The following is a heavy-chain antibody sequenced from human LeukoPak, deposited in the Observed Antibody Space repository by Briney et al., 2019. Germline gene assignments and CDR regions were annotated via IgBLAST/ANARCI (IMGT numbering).Heavy chain of an antibody. CDR2: ISYDGSNK. D-gene: IGHD1-26*01. Sequence: PGGSLRLSCAASEFPFSSYAMHWVRQAPGKGLEWVAVISYDGSNKYYADSVKGRFTISRDNSKNTLYLQMNSLRAEDTAVYYCAQKWGEYWGQGTLVTVSS. V-gene: IGHV3-30*04. CDR3: AQKWGEY. J-gene: IGHJ4*02. CDR1: EFPFSSYA.